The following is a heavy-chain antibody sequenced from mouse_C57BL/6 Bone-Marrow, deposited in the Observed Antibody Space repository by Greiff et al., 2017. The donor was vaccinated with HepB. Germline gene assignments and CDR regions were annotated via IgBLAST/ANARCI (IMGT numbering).Heavy chain of an antibody. CDR3: ARSLYPTWFAY. D-gene: IGHD2-3*01. CDR1: GYTFTDYY. J-gene: IGHJ3*01. V-gene: IGHV1-26*01. Sequence: EVQLQQSGPELVKPGASVKISCKASGYTFTDYYMNWVKQSHGKSLEWIGDINPNNGGTSYNQKFKGKATLTVDKSSSTAYMELRSLTSEYSAVYYCARSLYPTWFAYWGQGTLVTVSA. CDR2: INPNNGGT.